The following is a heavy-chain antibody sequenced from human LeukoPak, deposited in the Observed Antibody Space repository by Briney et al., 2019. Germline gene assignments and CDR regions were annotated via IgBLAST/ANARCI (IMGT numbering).Heavy chain of an antibody. CDR2: IYYSGST. CDR1: GGSISSGGYS. J-gene: IGHJ4*02. D-gene: IGHD4-17*01. CDR3: ARDTDYGDPYYFDY. V-gene: IGHV4-31*03. Sequence: SETLSLTCTVSGGSISSGGYSWSWIRQHPGKGLEWIGYIYYSGSTYYNPSLKSRVTISVDTSKNQFSLKLSSVTAADTAVYYCARDTDYGDPYYFDYWGQGTLVTVSS.